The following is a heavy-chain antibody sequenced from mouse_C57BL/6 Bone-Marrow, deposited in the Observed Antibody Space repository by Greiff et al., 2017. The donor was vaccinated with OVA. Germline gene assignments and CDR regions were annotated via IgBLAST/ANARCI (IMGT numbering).Heavy chain of an antibody. CDR2: ISSGGSYT. CDR3: ARGVPFRDYFDY. J-gene: IGHJ2*01. V-gene: IGHV5-6*02. CDR1: GFTFSSYG. D-gene: IGHD3-3*01. Sequence: EVNVVESGGDLVKPGGSLKLSCAASGFTFSSYGMSWVRQTPDKRLEWVATISSGGSYTYYPARVKGRFTISRDNAKNTLYLQMSSLKSEDTAMYYCARGVPFRDYFDYWGQGTTLTVSS.